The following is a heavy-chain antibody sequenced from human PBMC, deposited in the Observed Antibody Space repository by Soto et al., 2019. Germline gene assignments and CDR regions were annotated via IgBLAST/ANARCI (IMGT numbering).Heavy chain of an antibody. D-gene: IGHD3-3*01. CDR1: GGSISRDY. Sequence: XAILSLTCSVSGGSISRDYWSWIRQVPGRGLEWIGNIFSSGTTNYNPSLKSRVTISVDTSKNQVSLKLNAVTAADTAVYYCAREYYDFWNDTWSYYGMDVWGHGTTVTVSS. CDR2: IFSSGTT. J-gene: IGHJ6*02. V-gene: IGHV4-59*01. CDR3: AREYYDFWNDTWSYYGMDV.